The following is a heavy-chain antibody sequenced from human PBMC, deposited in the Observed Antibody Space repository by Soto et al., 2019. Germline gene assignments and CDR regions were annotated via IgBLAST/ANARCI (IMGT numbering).Heavy chain of an antibody. V-gene: IGHV4-59*01. D-gene: IGHD3-22*01. Sequence: SETLSLTCTVSGGSISSYYWSWIRQPPGKGLEWIGYIYYSGNTKYNPSLKSRLTISIDTSKNQFSLKLSSVTAADTAVYYCARAPATYYYDSSGYGKYYFDYWGQGTLVTVSS. J-gene: IGHJ4*02. CDR3: ARAPATYYYDSSGYGKYYFDY. CDR2: IYYSGNT. CDR1: GGSISSYY.